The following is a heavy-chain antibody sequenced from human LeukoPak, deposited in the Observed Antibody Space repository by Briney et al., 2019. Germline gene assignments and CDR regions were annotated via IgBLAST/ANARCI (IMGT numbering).Heavy chain of an antibody. J-gene: IGHJ3*02. D-gene: IGHD2-21*02. CDR1: GFTFSSYA. CDR2: ISGSGGNT. CDR3: AKAGYCGGDCRFQNDAFDI. Sequence: PGGSLFLSCAASGFTFSSYAMSWVRQAPGKGLEWVSAISGSGGNTYYADSVKGRFTISRDNSKNTLYLQMNSLRAEDTAVYYCAKAGYCGGDCRFQNDAFDIRRQGTLVTVSS. V-gene: IGHV3-23*01.